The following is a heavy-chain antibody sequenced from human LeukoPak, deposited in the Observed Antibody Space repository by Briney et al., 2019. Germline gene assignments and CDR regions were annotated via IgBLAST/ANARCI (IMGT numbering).Heavy chain of an antibody. J-gene: IGHJ4*02. CDR2: INHSGST. V-gene: IGHV4-34*01. CDR1: SGSFSGDY. Sequence: SETLSLTCAVYSGSFSGDYWSWIRQPPGKGLEWIGEINHSGSTNYNPSLKSRVTISVDTSKNQFSLKLSSVTAADTAVYYCARGFGGGGNSFYYWGQGTLVTVSS. D-gene: IGHD4-23*01. CDR3: ARGFGGGGNSFYY.